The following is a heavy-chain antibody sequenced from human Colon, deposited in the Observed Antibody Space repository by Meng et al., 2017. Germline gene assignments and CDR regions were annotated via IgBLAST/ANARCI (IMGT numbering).Heavy chain of an antibody. Sequence: QVQLQQSLPGLVKPSHTLPPTYLISRDSVSSNTAAWNWIRQSPSRGLEWLGRTYYRSKWYNEYAVSVKSRMTFNADTSKNQVSLQVNSVTPEDTAVYYCARDHGYSYGLPLDYWGQGILVTVSS. V-gene: IGHV6-1*01. J-gene: IGHJ4*02. CDR1: RDSVSSNTAA. D-gene: IGHD5-18*01. CDR3: ARDHGYSYGLPLDY. CDR2: TYYRSKWYN.